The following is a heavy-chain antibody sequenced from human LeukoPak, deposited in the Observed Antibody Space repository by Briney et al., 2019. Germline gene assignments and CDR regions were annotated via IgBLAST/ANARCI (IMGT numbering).Heavy chain of an antibody. Sequence: EAGPTLVKPTQTLTLTCTFSGFSLSTSGVGVGWIRQPPGKAREWLALIYLDDDKRYSPSLNSRPTLTKDTTKNQVVLTMTNMGPVDTATYYCAREYHWNYVVDYWGEGTLVTVCS. CDR3: AREYHWNYVVDY. V-gene: IGHV2-5*02. CDR2: IYLDDDK. D-gene: IGHD1-7*01. CDR1: GFSLSTSGVG. J-gene: IGHJ4*02.